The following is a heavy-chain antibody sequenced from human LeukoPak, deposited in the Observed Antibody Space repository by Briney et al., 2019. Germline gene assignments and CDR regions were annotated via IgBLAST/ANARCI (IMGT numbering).Heavy chain of an antibody. CDR1: GYSISSGYE. CDR3: ARDGGIVGATAFDY. J-gene: IGHJ4*02. V-gene: IGHV4-38-2*02. Sequence: PSETLSLTCAVSGYSISSGYEWGWIRQPPGKGLEWIGSIYHSGSTYYNPSLKSRVTISVHTSKNQFSLKLSSVTAADTAVYYCARDGGIVGATAFDYWGQGTLVTVSS. D-gene: IGHD1-26*01. CDR2: IYHSGST.